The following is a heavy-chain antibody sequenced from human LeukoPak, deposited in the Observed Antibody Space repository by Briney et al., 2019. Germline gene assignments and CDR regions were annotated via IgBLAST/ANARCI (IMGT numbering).Heavy chain of an antibody. Sequence: GRSLRLSCAASGFTFSSYAMHWVRQAPGKGLEWVAVISYDGSNKYYADSVKGRFTISRDNSKNTLYLQMNSLRAEDTAVYYCAREVATPKWTFDYWGQGTLVTVSS. CDR2: ISYDGSNK. V-gene: IGHV3-30-3*01. J-gene: IGHJ4*02. CDR3: AREVATPKWTFDY. CDR1: GFTFSSYA. D-gene: IGHD5-12*01.